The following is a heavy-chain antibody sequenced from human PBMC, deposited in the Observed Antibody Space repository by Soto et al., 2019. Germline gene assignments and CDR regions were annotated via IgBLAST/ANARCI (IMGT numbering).Heavy chain of an antibody. J-gene: IGHJ4*02. Sequence: EVQLVESGGGLIQPGGSLKLSCAASGFSVSGNYMSWVRQAPGKGLEWVSIIYSSGGASYADSLKGRFIISRDNSKNTLYLQMNSLRAEDTAVYYCVGSGTQRPWGQGTLVTVSS. D-gene: IGHD1-26*01. V-gene: IGHV3-53*01. CDR2: IYSSGGA. CDR1: GFSVSGNY. CDR3: VGSGTQRP.